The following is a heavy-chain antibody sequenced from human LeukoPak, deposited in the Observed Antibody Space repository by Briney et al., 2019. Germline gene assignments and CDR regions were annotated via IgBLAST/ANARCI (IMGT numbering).Heavy chain of an antibody. V-gene: IGHV3-23*01. CDR1: GFTFSSYA. CDR3: ARVTSSGSYYYYYGMDV. J-gene: IGHJ6*02. CDR2: ISGSGGST. D-gene: IGHD1-26*01. Sequence: GSLRLSCAASGFTFSSYAMSWVRQAPGKGLEWVSAISGSGGSTYYADSVKGRFTISRDNSKNTLYLQMNSLRAEDTAEYYCARVTSSGSYYYYYGMDVWGQGTTVTVSS.